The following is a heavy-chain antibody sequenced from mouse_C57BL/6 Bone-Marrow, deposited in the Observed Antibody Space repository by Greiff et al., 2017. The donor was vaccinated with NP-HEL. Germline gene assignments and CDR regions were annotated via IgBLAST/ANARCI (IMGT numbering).Heavy chain of an antibody. V-gene: IGHV2-2*01. CDR3: ARFTSRFAY. D-gene: IGHD6-1*01. Sequence: VQLQQSGPGLVQPSQSLSITCTVSGFSLTSYGVHWVRQSPGKGLEWLGVIWSGGSTDYNAAFISRLSISKDNSKSQVFFKMNSLQADDTAIYYCARFTSRFAYWGQGTLVTVSA. J-gene: IGHJ3*01. CDR2: IWSGGST. CDR1: GFSLTSYG.